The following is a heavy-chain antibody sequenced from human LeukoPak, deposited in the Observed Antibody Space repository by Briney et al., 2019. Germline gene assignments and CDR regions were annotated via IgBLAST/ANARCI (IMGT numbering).Heavy chain of an antibody. CDR2: IYYSAST. CDR3: ARVHPQGNWFDP. J-gene: IGHJ5*02. V-gene: IGHV4-59*07. CDR1: GGSISSYY. Sequence: SDTLSLTCTVSGGSISSYYWSWIRQSPGKGLERIGYIYYSASTNYNPSLKSRVTISVDTSKNQFSLKLSSVTAADTAVYYCARVHPQGNWFDPWGQGTLVTVSS. D-gene: IGHD1-1*01.